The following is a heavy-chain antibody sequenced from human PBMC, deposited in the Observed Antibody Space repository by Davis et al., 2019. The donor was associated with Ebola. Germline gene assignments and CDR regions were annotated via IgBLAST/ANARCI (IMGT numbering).Heavy chain of an antibody. V-gene: IGHV3-30*03. Sequence: GESLKISCAASGFTFSSYGMHWVRQAPGKGLEWVAVISYDGSNKYYADSVKGRFTISRDNAKNSLYLQMNSLRAEDTAMYYCARAGYSYGYYYYYYGMDVWGQGTTVTVSS. CDR3: ARAGYSYGYYYYYYGMDV. CDR1: GFTFSSYG. J-gene: IGHJ6*02. CDR2: ISYDGSNK. D-gene: IGHD5-18*01.